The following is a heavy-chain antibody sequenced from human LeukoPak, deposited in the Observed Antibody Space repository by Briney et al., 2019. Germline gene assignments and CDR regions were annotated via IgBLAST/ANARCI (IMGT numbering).Heavy chain of an antibody. V-gene: IGHV3-33*06. CDR3: AKDVEMATINYFDY. J-gene: IGHJ4*02. Sequence: GGSLRLSCAASGFTFSSYGMHWVRQAPGKGLEWVAVIWYDGSNKYYADSVEGRFTISRDNSKNTLYLQMNSLRAEDTAVYYCAKDVEMATINYFDYWGQGTLVTVSS. CDR1: GFTFSSYG. CDR2: IWYDGSNK. D-gene: IGHD5-24*01.